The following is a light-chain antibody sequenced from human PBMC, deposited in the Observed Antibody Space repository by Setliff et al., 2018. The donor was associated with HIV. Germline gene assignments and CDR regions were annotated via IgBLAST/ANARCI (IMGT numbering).Light chain of an antibody. V-gene: IGLV1-51*01. Sequence: QSVLTQPPSVSAAPGQKVTISCSGSNSNIGNNFVSWYQQLPGTAPKLLIYDNNKRPSGIPDRFSGSKSGTSATLGITGLQTGDEADYYCGTWDSSLSVVVFGGGTK. CDR3: GTWDSSLSVVV. J-gene: IGLJ2*01. CDR2: DNN. CDR1: NSNIGNNF.